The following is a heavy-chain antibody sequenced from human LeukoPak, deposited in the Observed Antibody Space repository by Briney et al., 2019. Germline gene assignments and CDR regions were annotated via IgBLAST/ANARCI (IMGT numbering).Heavy chain of an antibody. CDR2: IYYSGST. D-gene: IGHD6-19*01. J-gene: IGHJ2*01. Sequence: GSLRLSCAASGFTFTTYGMNWVRQAPGKGLEWIGYIYYSGSTNYNPSLKSRVTISVDTSKNQFSLKLSSVTAADTAVYYCARAPSVAGWYFDLWGRGTLVTVSS. CDR3: ARAPSVAGWYFDL. CDR1: GFTFTTYG. V-gene: IGHV4-59*01.